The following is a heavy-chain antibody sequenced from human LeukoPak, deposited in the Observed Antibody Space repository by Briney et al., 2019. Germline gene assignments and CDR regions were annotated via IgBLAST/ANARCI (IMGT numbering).Heavy chain of an antibody. J-gene: IGHJ4*02. Sequence: GGSLRLSCAASGFTFSSYSMNWVRQAPGKGLEWVSSISSSSSYIYYADSVKGRFTISRDNAKNSLYLQMNSLRAEDTAVYYCARDTHSGYGGNENDYWGQGTLVTVSS. D-gene: IGHD4-23*01. CDR1: GFTFSSYS. V-gene: IGHV3-21*01. CDR2: ISSSSSYI. CDR3: ARDTHSGYGGNENDY.